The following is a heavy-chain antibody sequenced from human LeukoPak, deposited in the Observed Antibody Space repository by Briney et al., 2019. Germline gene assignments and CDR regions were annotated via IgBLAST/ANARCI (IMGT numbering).Heavy chain of an antibody. CDR1: GYTFTGYY. CDR3: ARATDYYYGMDV. D-gene: IGHD4-17*01. J-gene: IGHJ6*02. V-gene: IGHV1-2*04. Sequence: GASVKVSCKASGYTFTGYYMHWVRQAPGQGLEWMGRINPNSGGTNYAQKFQGWVTMTRDTSISTAYMELSRLRSDDTAEYYCARATDYYYGMDVWGQGTTVTVSS. CDR2: INPNSGGT.